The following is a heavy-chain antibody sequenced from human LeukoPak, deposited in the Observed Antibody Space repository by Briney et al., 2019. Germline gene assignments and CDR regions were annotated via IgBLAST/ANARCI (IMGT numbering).Heavy chain of an antibody. CDR3: ARILRYQLVDYHALDV. CDR1: GFTFSDYA. CDR2: IDTTSAYI. V-gene: IGHV3-21*01. J-gene: IGHJ6*02. Sequence: GGSLRLSCAASGFTFSDYAINWVRQDPGKGLEWLSAIDTTSAYIYYADSVGGRFTIARDNAKSSVCLQMNSLRDDDTAVYYCARILRYQLVDYHALDVWGQGATVTVSS. D-gene: IGHD2-2*01.